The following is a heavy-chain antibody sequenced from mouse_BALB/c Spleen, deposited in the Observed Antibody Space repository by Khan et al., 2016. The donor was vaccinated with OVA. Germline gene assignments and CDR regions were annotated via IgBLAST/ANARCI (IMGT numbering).Heavy chain of an antibody. V-gene: IGHV3-2*02. CDR3: ARSVTITTVVATDFDY. CDR2: ISYSGRT. CDR1: GYSITSDYA. Sequence: EVQLQESGPGLVKPSQSLSLTCTVAGYSITSDYAWNWIRQFPGNKLEWMGYISYSGRTSYNPSLKSRISITRDTSKNQFFLQLNSVTTEDTAASDWARSVTITTVVATDFDYWGQGTTLTVSS. J-gene: IGHJ2*01. D-gene: IGHD1-1*01.